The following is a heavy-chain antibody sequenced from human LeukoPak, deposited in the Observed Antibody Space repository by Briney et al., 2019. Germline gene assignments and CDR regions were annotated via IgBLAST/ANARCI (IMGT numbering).Heavy chain of an antibody. D-gene: IGHD6-19*01. CDR2: IYSGGST. J-gene: IGHJ4*02. Sequence: PGGSPRLSCAASGFTVSSNYMSWVRQAPGKGLEWVSVIYSGGSTYYADSVKGRFTISRDNSKNTLYLQMNSLRAEDTAVYYCARAPSYSSGWYGTYWGQGTLVTVSS. CDR3: ARAPSYSSGWYGTY. V-gene: IGHV3-66*02. CDR1: GFTVSSNY.